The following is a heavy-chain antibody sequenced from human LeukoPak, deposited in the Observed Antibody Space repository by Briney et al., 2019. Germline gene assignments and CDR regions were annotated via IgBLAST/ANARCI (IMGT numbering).Heavy chain of an antibody. V-gene: IGHV3-23*01. CDR2: IIGIGGST. CDR3: AKDPGGGSYYFDS. J-gene: IGHJ4*02. D-gene: IGHD5-12*01. Sequence: GSLRLSCAVSGFTFNTYAMTWVRQAPGKGLEWVSSIIGIGGSTYYADSVKGRFTISRDNSKSTLHLHMNSLRAEDTAVYFCAKDPGGGSYYFDSWGQGTQVTVSS. CDR1: GFTFNTYA.